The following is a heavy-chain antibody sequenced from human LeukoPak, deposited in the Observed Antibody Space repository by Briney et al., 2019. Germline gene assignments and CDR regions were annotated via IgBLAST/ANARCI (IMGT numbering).Heavy chain of an antibody. Sequence: GGSLRLSCVASGFTFSSYWMTWVRQAPGKGLEWVANIKTDGSQIYYVDSVKGRFTISRDNAKNSLYLQMNSLRVEDTALYYCTKSQVGALAYFDYWGQGTLVTVSS. CDR2: IKTDGSQI. J-gene: IGHJ4*02. CDR1: GFTFSSYW. D-gene: IGHD1-26*01. CDR3: TKSQVGALAYFDY. V-gene: IGHV3-7*03.